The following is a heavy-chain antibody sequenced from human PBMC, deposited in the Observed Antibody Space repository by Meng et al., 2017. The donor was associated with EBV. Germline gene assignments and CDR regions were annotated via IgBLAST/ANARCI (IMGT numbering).Heavy chain of an antibody. CDR2: INTYSGKA. J-gene: IGHJ4*02. CDR1: GYTFRNYA. Sequence: VHLFESGSEWKRPGASVKGSCKASGYTFRNYAINWMRQVPGQGLEWMGWINTYSGKATFAQGFTGRFVFSLDTPVTTAHLQISGLKTEDSAVYYCARGVEENGSHYPFDSWGQGTLVTVSS. D-gene: IGHD1-1*01. V-gene: IGHV7-4-1*02. CDR3: ARGVEENGSHYPFDS.